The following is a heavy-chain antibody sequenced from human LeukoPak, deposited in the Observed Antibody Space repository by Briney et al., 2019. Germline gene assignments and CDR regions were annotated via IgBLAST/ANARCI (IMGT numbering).Heavy chain of an antibody. J-gene: IGHJ6*03. V-gene: IGHV1-46*01. D-gene: IGHD3-22*01. CDR1: GYTFTSYY. CDR3: ASQNSYYDSSGYYTYYMDV. Sequence: VASVKVSCKASGYTFTSYYMHWVRQAPGQGLEWMGIINPSGGSTSYAQKFQGRVTMTRDMSTSTVYMEQSSLRSEDTAVYYCASQNSYYDSSGYYTYYMDVWGKGTTVTVSS. CDR2: INPSGGST.